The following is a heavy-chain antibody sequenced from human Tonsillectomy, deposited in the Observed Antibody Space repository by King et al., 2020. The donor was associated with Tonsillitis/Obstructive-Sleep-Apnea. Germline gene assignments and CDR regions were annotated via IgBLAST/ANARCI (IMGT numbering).Heavy chain of an antibody. Sequence: QVQLVQSGAEVKKPGASVKVSCKASGYTFTTYSMHWVRQAPGQRLEWMGWINAGNDNTKYSQKFQGRVTITRDTSASTAYMELSSLRSEDSAVYYCARGGAHVMVRDYYYMDVWGKGTTVTVSS. D-gene: IGHD3-10*01. V-gene: IGHV1-3*01. CDR2: INAGNDNT. CDR1: GYTFTTYS. CDR3: ARGGAHVMVRDYYYMDV. J-gene: IGHJ6*03.